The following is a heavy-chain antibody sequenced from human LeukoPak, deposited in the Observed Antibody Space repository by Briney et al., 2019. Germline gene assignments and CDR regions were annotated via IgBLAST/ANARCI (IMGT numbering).Heavy chain of an antibody. CDR2: IWYDGSNK. Sequence: GGSLRLSCAASGFTFSNYGMHWVRQAPGKGLEWVAVIWYDGSNKYYADSVEGRFTISRDNSKKTLYLQMNSLRAEDTAVYYCARAPGLRGNYYGSGSHSLGFDYWGQGTLVTVSS. V-gene: IGHV3-33*01. D-gene: IGHD3-10*01. CDR1: GFTFSNYG. CDR3: ARAPGLRGNYYGSGSHSLGFDY. J-gene: IGHJ4*02.